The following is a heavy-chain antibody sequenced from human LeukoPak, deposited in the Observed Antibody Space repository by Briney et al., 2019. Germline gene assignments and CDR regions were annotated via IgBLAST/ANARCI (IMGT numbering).Heavy chain of an antibody. V-gene: IGHV4-34*01. J-gene: IGHJ4*02. CDR2: INHSGST. CDR3: ARWEVATTPFDY. CDR1: GGSFSGCY. D-gene: IGHD5-24*01. Sequence: SETLSLTCAVYGGSFSGCYWSWIRQPPGKGLEWIGEINHSGSTNYNPSLKSRVTISVDTSKNQFSLKLSSVTAADTAVYYCARWEVATTPFDYWGQGTLVTVSS.